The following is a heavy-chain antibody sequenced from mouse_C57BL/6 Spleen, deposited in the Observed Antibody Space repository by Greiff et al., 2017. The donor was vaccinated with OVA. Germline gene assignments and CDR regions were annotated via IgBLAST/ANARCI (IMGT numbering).Heavy chain of an antibody. J-gene: IGHJ2*01. Sequence: QVHVKQSGAELVKPGASVKLSCKASGYTFTSYWMHWVKQRPGRGLEWIGRIDPNSGGTKYNEKFKSKATLTVDKPSSTAYMQLSSLTSEDSAVYYCARPYYGSSWGNFDYWGQGTTLTVSS. CDR1: GYTFTSYW. D-gene: IGHD1-1*01. CDR3: ARPYYGSSWGNFDY. V-gene: IGHV1-72*01. CDR2: IDPNSGGT.